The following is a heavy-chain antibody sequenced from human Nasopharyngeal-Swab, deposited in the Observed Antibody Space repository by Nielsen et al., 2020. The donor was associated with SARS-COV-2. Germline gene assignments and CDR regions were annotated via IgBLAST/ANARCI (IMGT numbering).Heavy chain of an antibody. CDR1: GFTFSTYW. CDR2: MSGTGDNT. V-gene: IGHV3-23*01. J-gene: IGHJ5*02. Sequence: GESLKISCEASGFTFSTYWMSWVRQAPGKGLEWVSGMSGTGDNTYYADSVKGRFTISRDSSKNTLYLQMNSLRAEDTAVYYCAKDSGAGFCDGGSCFPTNHWGQGTLVTVSS. D-gene: IGHD2-15*01. CDR3: AKDSGAGFCDGGSCFPTNH.